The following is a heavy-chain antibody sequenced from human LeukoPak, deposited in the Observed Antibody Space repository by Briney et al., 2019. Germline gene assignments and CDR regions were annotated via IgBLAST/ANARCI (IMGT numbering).Heavy chain of an antibody. CDR1: GGSISSGDHY. Sequence: PSQTLPLTCTVSGGSISSGDHYWSWIRQPPGKGLEWIGHIYYSGNTDYNPSLKSRVTISVDTSKNQFSLKLSSVTAADTAVYYCARRDISGYYGLFDYWGQGTLVTVSS. V-gene: IGHV4-30-4*01. D-gene: IGHD3-22*01. CDR3: ARRDISGYYGLFDY. CDR2: IYYSGNT. J-gene: IGHJ4*02.